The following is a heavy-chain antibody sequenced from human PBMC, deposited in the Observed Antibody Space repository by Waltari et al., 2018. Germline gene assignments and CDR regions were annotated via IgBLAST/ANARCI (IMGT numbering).Heavy chain of an antibody. J-gene: IGHJ4*02. Sequence: QVQLQESGPGLVKPSETLSLTCTVSGGSISSHYWSWIRQPPGKGLEWIGYIYYSGSTNYNPSLKSRVTISVDTSKNQFSLKLSSVTAADTAVYYCARVGVSGYDYWGQGTLVTVSS. CDR2: IYYSGST. V-gene: IGHV4-59*11. D-gene: IGHD5-12*01. CDR3: ARVGVSGYDY. CDR1: GGSISSHY.